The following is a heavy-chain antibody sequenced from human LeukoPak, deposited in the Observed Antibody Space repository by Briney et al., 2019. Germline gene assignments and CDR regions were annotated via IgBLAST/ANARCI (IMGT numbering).Heavy chain of an antibody. CDR2: IYTSDST. Sequence: SETLSLTCTVSGGSISSYYWSWIRQPAGKGLEWIGRIYTSDSTNYNPSLKSRVTMSVDTSKNQFSLKLSSVTAADTAVYYCARELPAATPRAFDIWGQGTMVTVSS. CDR3: ARELPAATPRAFDI. J-gene: IGHJ3*02. D-gene: IGHD2-2*01. CDR1: GGSISSYY. V-gene: IGHV4-4*07.